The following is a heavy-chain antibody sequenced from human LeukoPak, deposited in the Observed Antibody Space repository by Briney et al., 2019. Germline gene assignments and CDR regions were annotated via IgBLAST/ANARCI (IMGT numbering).Heavy chain of an antibody. Sequence: GGSLRLSCAASGFMFSNYWMHWVRQAPGKGLVWVSRINTDGNSISYADSVKGRFTISRDNAKNTLYLQMNSLRAEDTALYYCARARAGSSSSFDYWGQGTLVTVSS. CDR3: ARARAGSSSSFDY. J-gene: IGHJ4*02. D-gene: IGHD6-6*01. CDR1: GFMFSNYW. CDR2: INTDGNSI. V-gene: IGHV3-74*01.